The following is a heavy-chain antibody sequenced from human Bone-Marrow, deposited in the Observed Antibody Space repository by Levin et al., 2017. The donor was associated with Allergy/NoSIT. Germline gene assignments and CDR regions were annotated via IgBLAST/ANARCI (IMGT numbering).Heavy chain of an antibody. Sequence: PGGSLRLSCKASGGTFSTYPLTWVRQAPGHGLEWMGGIIPSARKGKYAQKFQGRVTITADESTSTAFLELRSLKSEDTAVYFCARASDWFVLTTEAYYYALDVWGQGTTVIVSS. CDR3: ARASDWFVLTTEAYYYALDV. V-gene: IGHV1-69*01. CDR1: GGTFSTYP. J-gene: IGHJ6*02. CDR2: IIPSARKG. D-gene: IGHD3/OR15-3a*01.